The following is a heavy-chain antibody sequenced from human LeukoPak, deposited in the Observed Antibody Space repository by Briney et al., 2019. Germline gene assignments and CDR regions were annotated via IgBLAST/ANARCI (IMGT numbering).Heavy chain of an antibody. CDR1: GYTFTSYY. CDR3: AREAGVLGFDY. Sequence: ASVKVSCKASGYTFTSYYMHWVRQAPGQGLEWMGIINPSGGSTSYAQKFQGRVTMTKDTSTSTVYMELSCLRSEDTAVYYCAREAGVLGFDYWGQGTLVTVSS. CDR2: INPSGGST. D-gene: IGHD6-19*01. V-gene: IGHV1-46*01. J-gene: IGHJ4*02.